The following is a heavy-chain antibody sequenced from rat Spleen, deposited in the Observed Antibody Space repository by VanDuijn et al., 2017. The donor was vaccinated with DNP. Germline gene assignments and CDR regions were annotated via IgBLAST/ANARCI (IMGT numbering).Heavy chain of an antibody. J-gene: IGHJ3*01. Sequence: QVQLKESGPGLAQPSQTLSLTCTVSGSSLTRNSVSWIRQPPGKGLEWMGGIWGDGSTNYNSALKSRLSIRRDISKSQVFLNINSLQTEDTATYYCARDRANWEDYFDYWGQGTLVTVSS. CDR2: IWGDGST. CDR1: GSSLTRNS. V-gene: IGHV2-47*01. D-gene: IGHD5-1*01. CDR3: ARDRANWEDYFDY.